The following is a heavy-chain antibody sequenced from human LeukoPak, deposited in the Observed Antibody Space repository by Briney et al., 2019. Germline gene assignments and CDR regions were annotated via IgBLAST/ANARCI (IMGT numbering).Heavy chain of an antibody. CDR3: VKAIVAAGYDY. CDR2: INSDGSAT. V-gene: IGHV3-74*01. Sequence: GGSLRLSCAASGLTFSGYWMHWVRQAPGKGLVWVSRINSDGSATFYADSVKGRFTISRDNAKNTLYLQMNSLRAEDTAVYYCVKAIVAAGYDYWGQGTLVTVSS. D-gene: IGHD6-13*01. J-gene: IGHJ4*02. CDR1: GLTFSGYW.